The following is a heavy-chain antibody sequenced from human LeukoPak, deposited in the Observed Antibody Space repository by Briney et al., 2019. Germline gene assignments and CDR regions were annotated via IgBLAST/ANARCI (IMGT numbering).Heavy chain of an antibody. V-gene: IGHV2-5*02. J-gene: IGHJ5*02. Sequence: ESGLTLVNPTHTLTLTCTFSGFSLSTSGVGVGWIRQPPGKALEWLALIYCDDDKRYSPSLKSRLTITKDTSKNQVVLTMTNMDPVDTATYYCAHTKEVLLWFGVYRGNWFDPWGQGTLVTVSS. CDR2: IYCDDDK. D-gene: IGHD3-10*01. CDR3: AHTKEVLLWFGVYRGNWFDP. CDR1: GFSLSTSGVG.